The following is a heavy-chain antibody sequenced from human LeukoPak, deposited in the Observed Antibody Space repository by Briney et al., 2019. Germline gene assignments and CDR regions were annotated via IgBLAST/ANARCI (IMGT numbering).Heavy chain of an antibody. J-gene: IGHJ4*02. V-gene: IGHV4-59*02. D-gene: IGHD7-27*01. CDR3: ASRKLGNDY. Sequence: SETLSLTCTVSGGSVSDYYWSWIRQSPGEGLEWIGYIYYTGTTSYDPSLKSRVTISAETSKNQFSLNLISVTAADTAVYYCASRKLGNDYWGQGTLVTVSS. CDR2: IYYTGTT. CDR1: GGSVSDYY.